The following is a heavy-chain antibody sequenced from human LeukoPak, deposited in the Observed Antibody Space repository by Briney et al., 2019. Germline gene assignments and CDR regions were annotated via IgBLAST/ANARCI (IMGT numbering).Heavy chain of an antibody. CDR3: ALHSVSHFEY. CDR1: GFTFSTFW. J-gene: IGHJ4*02. CDR2: IKKDGSAK. Sequence: GGSLRLSCAASGFTFSTFWMTWVRQAPGNGLEWVGDIKKDGSAKYYVDSVKCTFTISRDTSKNSLSLQMNNLSADDRAVYYCALHSVSHFEYWGQGTLVTVSS. V-gene: IGHV3-7*01. D-gene: IGHD1-26*01.